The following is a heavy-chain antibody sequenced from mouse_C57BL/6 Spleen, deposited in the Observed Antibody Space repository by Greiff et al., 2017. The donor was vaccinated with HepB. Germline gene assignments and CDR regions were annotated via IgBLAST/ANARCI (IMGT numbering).Heavy chain of an antibody. J-gene: IGHJ4*01. CDR1: GFSFNTYA. D-gene: IGHD2-10*02. V-gene: IGHV10-1*01. CDR2: IRSKSNNYAT. Sequence: EVQLVESGGGLVQPKGSLKLSCAASGFSFNTYAMNWVRQAPGKGLEWVARIRSKSNNYATYYADSVKDRFTISRDDTESMLYLQMNNLKTEDTAMYYCVGGGRGYGNYDYAMDYWGQGTSVTVSS. CDR3: VGGGRGYGNYDYAMDY.